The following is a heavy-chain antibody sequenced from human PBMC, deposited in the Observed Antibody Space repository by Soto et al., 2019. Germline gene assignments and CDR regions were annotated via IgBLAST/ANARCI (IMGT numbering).Heavy chain of an antibody. J-gene: IGHJ4*02. CDR1: DGSISNAAYS. D-gene: IGHD5-18*01. Sequence: QLPLQESGSGLVKPSHTLSLTCTVSDGSISNAAYSWSWIRQPPGKGLEWIGYIYPSGMPFYNPSLRSRVTISIDRSNDQFSLNLKSVTAADTAVYYCARERGGYGLFDSWGQGTLVTVSS. CDR3: ARERGGYGLFDS. CDR2: IYPSGMP. V-gene: IGHV4-30-2*01.